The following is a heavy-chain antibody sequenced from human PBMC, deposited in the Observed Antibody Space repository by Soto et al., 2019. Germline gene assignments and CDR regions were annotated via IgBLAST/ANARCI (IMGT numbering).Heavy chain of an antibody. CDR1: GFTFSRSW. CDR3: ARVRYGGYSYYFDY. V-gene: IGHV3-7*03. CDR2: IQQDGGEK. Sequence: GGSLRLSCAVSGFTFSRSWMGWVRQAPGRGLEWVANIQQDGGEKYYVDSVKGRFTMSKDNVKNSLYLQMNSLGAEDTAVYYCARVRYGGYSYYFDYWGQGALVTVSS. J-gene: IGHJ4*02. D-gene: IGHD4-17*01.